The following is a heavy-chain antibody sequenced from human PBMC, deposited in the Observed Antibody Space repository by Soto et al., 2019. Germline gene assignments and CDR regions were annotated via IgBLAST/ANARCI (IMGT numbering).Heavy chain of an antibody. V-gene: IGHV4-34*01. D-gene: IGHD1-1*01. J-gene: IGHJ5*02. Sequence: PAGTLSLTCGVYGGSFSGYQWNWIRQSPGQGLEWIGEINHSGTTKYNPSLESRINLSVDTSKKQFSLKMFSVTAADTAIYYCARGWRFDPWGQGTQVTVSS. CDR1: GGSFSGYQ. CDR3: ARGWRFDP. CDR2: INHSGTT.